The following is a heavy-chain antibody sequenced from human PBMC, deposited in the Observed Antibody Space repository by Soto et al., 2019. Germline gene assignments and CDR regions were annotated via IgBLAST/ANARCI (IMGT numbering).Heavy chain of an antibody. CDR3: AGQTFTIAAASYGRSNWFDP. V-gene: IGHV4-39*01. CDR1: GGSITSSSHF. Sequence: SETLSLTCTASGGSITSSSHFWGWVRQPPGKGLEWIGTIYFTGNAYYTPSLKSRLTMSIDTSKNEFSLRLNSVTAADTAVYYCAGQTFTIAAASYGRSNWFDPWGPGTLVTVSS. D-gene: IGHD6-25*01. J-gene: IGHJ5*02. CDR2: IYFTGNA.